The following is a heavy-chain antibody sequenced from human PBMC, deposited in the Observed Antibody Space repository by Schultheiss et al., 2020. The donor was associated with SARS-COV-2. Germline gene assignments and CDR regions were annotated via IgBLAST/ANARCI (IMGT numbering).Heavy chain of an antibody. CDR2: INHSGST. CDR1: GGSFSGYY. D-gene: IGHD1-26*01. V-gene: IGHV4-34*01. CDR3: ASGWEPRGWFDP. J-gene: IGHJ5*02. Sequence: SETLSLTCAVYGGSFSGYYWSWIRQPPGKGLEWIGEINHSGSTNYNPSLKSRVTISVDTSKNQFSLKLSSVTAADTAVYYCASGWEPRGWFDPWGQGTLVTGSS.